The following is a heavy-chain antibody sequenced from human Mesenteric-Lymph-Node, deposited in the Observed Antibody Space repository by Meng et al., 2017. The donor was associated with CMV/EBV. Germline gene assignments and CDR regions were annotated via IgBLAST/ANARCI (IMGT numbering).Heavy chain of an antibody. D-gene: IGHD4-23*01. V-gene: IGHV3-30*02. CDR2: IRYDGGNK. CDR1: GFTFSSYG. J-gene: IGHJ4*02. CDR3: ARGRMTAVVTPKYY. Sequence: GESLKISCAASGFTFSSYGMHWVRQAPGKGLEWVAFIRYDGGNKYYADSVKGRLTISRDNAKNTLYLQMNSLRAEDTAFYYCARGRMTAVVTPKYYWGQGTLVTVSS.